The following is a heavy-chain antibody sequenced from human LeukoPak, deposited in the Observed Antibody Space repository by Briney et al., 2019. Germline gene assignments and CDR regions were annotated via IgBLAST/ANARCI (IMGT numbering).Heavy chain of an antibody. D-gene: IGHD3-22*01. Sequence: SETLSLACTVSGGSISSYYWSWIRQPAGKGLEWIGRIYTSGSTNYNPSLKSRVTMSVDTSKNQFSLKLSSVTAADTAVYYCARHFGYDDTSDYQGVPDHWGQGSLVTVSS. CDR2: IYTSGST. V-gene: IGHV4-4*07. CDR1: GGSISSYY. CDR3: ARHFGYDDTSDYQGVPDH. J-gene: IGHJ4*02.